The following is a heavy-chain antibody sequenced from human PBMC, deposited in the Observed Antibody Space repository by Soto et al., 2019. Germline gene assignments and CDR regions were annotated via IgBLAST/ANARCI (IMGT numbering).Heavy chain of an antibody. CDR2: ISYDGSNK. D-gene: IGHD5-18*01. CDR3: ASTRGGGYSYGYRDAFDI. J-gene: IGHJ3*02. CDR1: GFTFSDYG. Sequence: PGGSLRLSCAASGFTFSDYGMHWVRQAPGKGLEWVAVISYDGSNKYYADSVKGRFTISRDNSKNTLYLQMNSLRAEDTAVYYCASTRGGGYSYGYRDAFDIWGQGTMVTVSS. V-gene: IGHV3-30*03.